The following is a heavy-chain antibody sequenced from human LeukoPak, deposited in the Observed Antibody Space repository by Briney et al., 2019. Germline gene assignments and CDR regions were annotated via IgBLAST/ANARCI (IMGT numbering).Heavy chain of an antibody. D-gene: IGHD6-13*01. J-gene: IGHJ4*02. CDR2: IYYTGST. V-gene: IGHV4-59*01. Sequence: KPSETLSLTCTVSGGSISSYYWSRIRQPPGKGLEWIGYIYYTGSTDYNPSLKSRVAISVDTSKNQFSLKLSSVTAADTAVYYCARGSKAAPGTFDYWGQGTLVTVSS. CDR3: ARGSKAAPGTFDY. CDR1: GGSISSYY.